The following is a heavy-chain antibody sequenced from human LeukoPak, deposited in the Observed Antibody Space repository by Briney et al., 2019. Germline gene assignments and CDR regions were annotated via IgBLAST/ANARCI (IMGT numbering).Heavy chain of an antibody. D-gene: IGHD2-15*01. CDR1: GGSTSSYY. V-gene: IGHV4-4*07. Sequence: LETLSLTCTVSGGSTSSYYWSWIRQPPGKGLEWIGRVFTSGIISGNTNYNPSLKSRVTMSVDTSKNQFSLKLSSVTAADTAVYYCASGSLLPPNWDYWGQGTLVTVSS. CDR3: ASGSLLPPNWDY. J-gene: IGHJ4*02. CDR2: VFTSGIISGNT.